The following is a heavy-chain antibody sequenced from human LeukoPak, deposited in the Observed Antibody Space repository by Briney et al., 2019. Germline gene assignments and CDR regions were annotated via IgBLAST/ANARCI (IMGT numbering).Heavy chain of an antibody. J-gene: IGHJ4*02. CDR2: IIPILGIA. V-gene: IGHV1-69*04. Sequence: GASVKVSCKASGGTFSSYAISWVRQAPGQGLEWMGRIIPILGIAIYAQKFQGRVTITADKSTSTAYMELSSLRSEDTAVYYCARDVGLAGPFDYWGQGTLVTVSS. CDR1: GGTFSSYA. D-gene: IGHD3/OR15-3a*01. CDR3: ARDVGLAGPFDY.